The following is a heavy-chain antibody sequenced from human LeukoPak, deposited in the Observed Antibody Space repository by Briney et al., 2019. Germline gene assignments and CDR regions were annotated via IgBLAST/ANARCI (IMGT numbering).Heavy chain of an antibody. Sequence: GASVKVSCKASGYTFTSYGISWVRQAPGQGLEWMGWISAYNGNTNYAQKLQGRVTMTTDTSTSTAYMELRSLRSDDTAVYYCARDPYDSWSGQLLYGGDYWGQGTLVTVSS. D-gene: IGHD3-3*01. CDR1: GYTFTSYG. CDR2: ISAYNGNT. CDR3: ARDPYDSWSGQLLYGGDY. V-gene: IGHV1-18*01. J-gene: IGHJ4*02.